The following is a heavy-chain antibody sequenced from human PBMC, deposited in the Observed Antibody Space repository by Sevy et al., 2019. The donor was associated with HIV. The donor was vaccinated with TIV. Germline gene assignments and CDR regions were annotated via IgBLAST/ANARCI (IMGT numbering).Heavy chain of an antibody. CDR1: GYTFSSCG. D-gene: IGHD7-27*01. Sequence: ASVKVSCKASGYTFSSCGMNWVRQAPGQGLDWMGWINTNTGNPTYAQGFRGRFVFSLDTSVSTAFLQINSLKAEDTGVYYCTRDRPNWGNDYWGQGTLVTVSS. J-gene: IGHJ4*02. V-gene: IGHV7-4-1*02. CDR3: TRDRPNWGNDY. CDR2: INTNTGNP.